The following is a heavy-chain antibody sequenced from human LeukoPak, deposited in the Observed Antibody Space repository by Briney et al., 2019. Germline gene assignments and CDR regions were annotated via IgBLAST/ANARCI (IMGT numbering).Heavy chain of an antibody. V-gene: IGHV3-23*01. CDR3: ANLYGDKDEK. D-gene: IGHD4-17*01. Sequence: GGSLRLSCTASGFAINSQAMSWVRQAPGKGLEWVSAISGVDDGYYAESVKGRFTIFRDNSRNTVFLQLNRLRAEDTAVYYCANLYGDKDEKWGQGTLVTVSS. J-gene: IGHJ4*02. CDR1: GFAINSQA. CDR2: ISGVDDG.